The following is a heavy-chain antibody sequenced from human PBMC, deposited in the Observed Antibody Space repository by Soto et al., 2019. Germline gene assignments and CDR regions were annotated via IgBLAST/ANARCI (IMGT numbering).Heavy chain of an antibody. CDR2: INSDGSTT. CDR1: GFTFSNAW. Sequence: GGSLRLSCAASGFTFSNAWINLVRQAPGKGLVWVSRINSDGSTTNYADSVKGRFTISRDNAKNTLYLQMNSLRAEDTAVYYCARDLKLPYYYHGMDVWGQGTTVTVSS. J-gene: IGHJ6*02. CDR3: ARDLKLPYYYHGMDV. D-gene: IGHD3-10*01. V-gene: IGHV3-74*01.